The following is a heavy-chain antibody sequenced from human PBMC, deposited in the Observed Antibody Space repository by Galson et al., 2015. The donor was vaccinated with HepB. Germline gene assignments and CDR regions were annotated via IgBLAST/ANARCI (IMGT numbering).Heavy chain of an antibody. CDR3: ARDLILAARGRAFDC. D-gene: IGHD2-15*01. CDR2: ISSDGSGT. J-gene: IGHJ4*02. CDR1: GFTFSSYW. Sequence: ALRLSCAASGFTFSSYWMHWVRQAPGKGLVWVSHISSDGSGTSYADSVQGRFTISRDNAKNTLYLQMYNLRVEDTAVYYCARDLILAARGRAFDCWGQGTLVTVSS. V-gene: IGHV3-74*01.